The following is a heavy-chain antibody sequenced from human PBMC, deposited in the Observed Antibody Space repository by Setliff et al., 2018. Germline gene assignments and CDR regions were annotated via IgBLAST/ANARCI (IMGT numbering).Heavy chain of an antibody. J-gene: IGHJ6*03. D-gene: IGHD3-3*01. Sequence: PSETLSLTCTVSGGSISSHYWSWIRQPPGKGLEWIGYIYYSGSTNYNPSLKGRATLSIDASKRQFSLKLTSVTAADTAVYYCARMSGFQYMDVWGKGTTVTVSS. V-gene: IGHV4-59*08. CDR2: IYYSGST. CDR3: ARMSGFQYMDV. CDR1: GGSISSHY.